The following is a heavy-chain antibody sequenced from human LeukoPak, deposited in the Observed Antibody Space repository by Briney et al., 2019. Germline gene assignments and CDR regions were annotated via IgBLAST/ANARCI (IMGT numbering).Heavy chain of an antibody. J-gene: IGHJ4*02. V-gene: IGHV4-59*12. CDR3: ASEHYDSSGYSSADY. CDR1: GGSISSYY. Sequence: SETLSLTCTVSGGSISSYYWSWIRQPPGKGLEWIGYIYYSGTTNYNPSLKSRVTISVDTSKNQFSLKLSSVTAADTAVYYCASEHYDSSGYSSADYWGQGTLVTVSS. CDR2: IYYSGTT. D-gene: IGHD3-22*01.